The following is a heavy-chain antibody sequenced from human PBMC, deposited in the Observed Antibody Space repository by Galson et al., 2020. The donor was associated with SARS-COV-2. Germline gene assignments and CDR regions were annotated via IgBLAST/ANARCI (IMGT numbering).Heavy chain of an antibody. J-gene: IGHJ5*02. CDR3: ARGFEP. CDR1: GGTISSYY. Sequence: SETLSLTCTASGGTISSYYWSWIRQPPGKGLEWVGYIYYSGSTNYNPSLKSRVTISVDASKNQFSLKLSTVTAADTAVYYCARGFEPWGQGTLVTVSS. CDR2: IYYSGST. V-gene: IGHV4-59*01.